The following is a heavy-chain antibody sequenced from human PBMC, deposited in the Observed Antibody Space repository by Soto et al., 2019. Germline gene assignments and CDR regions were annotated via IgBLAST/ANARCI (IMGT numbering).Heavy chain of an antibody. Sequence: QVQLVQSGAEVKKLGASVKVSCKASGYTFTSYYMHWVRQAPGQGLEWMGIVNPSGGSTRYAQKSQGRVTMTRDTSTTRVYMELSSLRSEDTAVYYCAGDMDQWFGELLYDYCGQGTLVTVAS. D-gene: IGHD3-10*01. J-gene: IGHJ4*02. V-gene: IGHV1-46*01. CDR2: VNPSGGST. CDR3: AGDMDQWFGELLYDY. CDR1: GYTFTSYY.